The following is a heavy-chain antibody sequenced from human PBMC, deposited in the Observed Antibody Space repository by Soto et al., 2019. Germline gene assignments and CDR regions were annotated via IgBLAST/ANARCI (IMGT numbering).Heavy chain of an antibody. Sequence: EVQLVESGGGLVQPGGSLRLSCAASGFTFNTYWMHWVRQAPGKGLVWVSRINSDGTVTSYADSVKGRFTISRDNTKNTLYLQVNSLGVEDTAVYYCATVATTSYNWFDPWGQGTLVTVSS. CDR3: ATVATTSYNWFDP. V-gene: IGHV3-74*01. CDR1: GFTFNTYW. CDR2: INSDGTVT. D-gene: IGHD5-12*01. J-gene: IGHJ5*02.